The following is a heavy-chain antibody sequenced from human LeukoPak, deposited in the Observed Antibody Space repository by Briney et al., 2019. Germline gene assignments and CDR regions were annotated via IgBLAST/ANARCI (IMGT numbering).Heavy chain of an antibody. J-gene: IGHJ4*02. V-gene: IGHV1-2*06. CDR1: GYTFTGYY. CDR3: ARMRKIIVEEGFDY. Sequence: ASVKVSCKAFGYTFTGYYIHWVRQALGQGLEWMGRVNPNSGATNYAQKFQGSVTMTRDTSISTAYMELSRLRFDDTAVYYRARMRKIIVEEGFDYWGQGTLVTVSS. D-gene: IGHD2-21*01. CDR2: VNPNSGAT.